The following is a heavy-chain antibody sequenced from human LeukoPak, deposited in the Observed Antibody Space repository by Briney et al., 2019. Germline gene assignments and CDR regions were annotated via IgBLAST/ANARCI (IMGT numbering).Heavy chain of an antibody. CDR2: ISYDGSNK. D-gene: IGHD3-16*02. CDR3: ARSTGYYDYVWGSYRSYYFDY. Sequence: GGSLRLSCAASGFTFSSYTMHWVRQAPGKGLEWVAFISYDGSNKYYADSVKGRFTISRDNAKNSLYLQMNSLRAEDTALYYCARSTGYYDYVWGSYRSYYFDYWGQGTLVTVSS. J-gene: IGHJ4*02. CDR1: GFTFSSYT. V-gene: IGHV3-30-3*01.